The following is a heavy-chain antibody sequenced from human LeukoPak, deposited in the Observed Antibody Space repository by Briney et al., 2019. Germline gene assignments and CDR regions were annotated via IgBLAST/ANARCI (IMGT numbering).Heavy chain of an antibody. V-gene: IGHV3-30-3*01. D-gene: IGHD3-22*01. Sequence: GGSLRLSCVASGFTFSSYTMYWVRQAPGKGLEWVAVISYDGSNKYYADSVKGRFTISRDYSKNTLYLQMNSLRAEDTAVYCCAKDGSSSSTYYFYFDYWGQGTLVTVSS. J-gene: IGHJ4*02. CDR3: AKDGSSSSTYYFYFDY. CDR1: GFTFSSYT. CDR2: ISYDGSNK.